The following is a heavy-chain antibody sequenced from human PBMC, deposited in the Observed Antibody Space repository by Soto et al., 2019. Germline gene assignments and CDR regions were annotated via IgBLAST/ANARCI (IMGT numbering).Heavy chain of an antibody. Sequence: GPSVKVSCKASGGTFSSYAISWVRQAPGQGLEWMGGIIPIFGTANYAQKFQGRVTITADESTSTAYMELSSLRSEDTAVYYCARERMVRGVISYYGMDVWGQGTTVTVSS. V-gene: IGHV1-69*13. CDR1: GGTFSSYA. CDR3: ARERMVRGVISYYGMDV. D-gene: IGHD3-10*01. CDR2: IIPIFGTA. J-gene: IGHJ6*02.